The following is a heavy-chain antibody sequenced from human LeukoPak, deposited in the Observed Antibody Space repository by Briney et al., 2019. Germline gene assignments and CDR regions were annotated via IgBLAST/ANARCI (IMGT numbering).Heavy chain of an antibody. V-gene: IGHV5-51*01. D-gene: IGHD2-15*01. J-gene: IGHJ6*03. CDR1: GYSFTNYW. CDR2: FYPSDSDT. Sequence: GESLKISCKASGYSFTNYWIAWVRQMPGKGLEWMGIFYPSDSDTIYSPSIQGQVTISADKSISTAYLQWSSLKASDTAIYYCARQPQDNYYYYMDVWGKGTTVTVSS. CDR3: ARQPQDNYYYYMDV.